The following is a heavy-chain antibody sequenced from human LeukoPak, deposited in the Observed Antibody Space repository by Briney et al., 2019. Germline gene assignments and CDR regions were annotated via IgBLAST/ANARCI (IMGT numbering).Heavy chain of an antibody. V-gene: IGHV4-39*07. J-gene: IGHJ4*02. CDR1: GGSIRSRDYY. Sequence: PSETLSLTCTVSGGSIRSRDYYWGWIRQPPVKGLEWIGNIYYLGRTYYNPSLKSRVTISVDTSKNQFSLKLSSVTAADTAVYYCASRSSIWSGYQDTLYYFDSWGQGTLVTVSS. CDR2: IYYLGRT. CDR3: ASRSSIWSGYQDTLYYFDS. D-gene: IGHD3-3*01.